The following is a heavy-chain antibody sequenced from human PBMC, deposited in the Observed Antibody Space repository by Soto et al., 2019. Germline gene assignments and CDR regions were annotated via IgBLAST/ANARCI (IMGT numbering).Heavy chain of an antibody. V-gene: IGHV1-2*04. J-gene: IGHJ3*02. CDR2: INPNSGGT. D-gene: IGHD1-7*01. CDR1: GYTFTGYY. CDR3: AREGYKITGTTFYAFDI. Sequence: ASVKVSCKASGYTFTGYYMHWVRQAPGQGLEWMGWINPNSGGTNYAQKFQGWVTMTRDTSISTAYMELSRLRSDDTAVYYCAREGYKITGTTFYAFDIWGQGTMVTVSS.